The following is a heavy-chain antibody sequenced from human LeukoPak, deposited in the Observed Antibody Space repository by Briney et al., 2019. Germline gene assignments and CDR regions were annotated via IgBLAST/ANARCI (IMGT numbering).Heavy chain of an antibody. V-gene: IGHV3-53*01. D-gene: IGHD3-10*01. J-gene: IGHJ4*02. CDR3: ARDEGSGSYYEY. CDR2: IYSSGSS. Sequence: PGGSLRLSCAASGFTASSNYMSWVRQAPGKGLEWVSVIYSSGSSYYADSVKGRFTISRDNSKNTLYLQMNSLRAEDTAVYYCARDEGSGSYYEYWGQGTLVTVSS. CDR1: GFTASSNY.